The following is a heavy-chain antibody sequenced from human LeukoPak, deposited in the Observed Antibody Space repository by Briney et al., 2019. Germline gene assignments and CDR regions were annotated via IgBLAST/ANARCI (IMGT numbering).Heavy chain of an antibody. CDR3: ARERGGFGVVMKGAFDI. D-gene: IGHD3-3*01. V-gene: IGHV4-31*03. J-gene: IGHJ3*02. CDR1: GGSISSGGYC. CDR2: IYYSGST. Sequence: SQTLSLTCTVSGGSISSGGYCWSWIRQRPGKGLEWIGYIYYSGSTYYNPSLKSRVTISVDTSKNQFSLKLSSVTAADTAVYYCARERGGFGVVMKGAFDIWGQGTMVTVSS.